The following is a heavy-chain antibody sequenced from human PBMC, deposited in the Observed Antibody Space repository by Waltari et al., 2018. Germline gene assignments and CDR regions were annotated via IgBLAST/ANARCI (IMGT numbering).Heavy chain of an antibody. CDR2: INHSGST. CDR1: GGSFSGYY. D-gene: IGHD2-21*01. CDR3: ARGLSGGGDFLN. J-gene: IGHJ4*02. Sequence: QVQLQQWGAGLLKPSETLSLTCAVYGGSFSGYYWSWIRQPPGKGLEWIGEINHSGSTNYNPSLKSRVTISVDTSKNQFSLKLSSVTAADTAVYYCARGLSGGGDFLNWGQGTLVTVSS. V-gene: IGHV4-34*01.